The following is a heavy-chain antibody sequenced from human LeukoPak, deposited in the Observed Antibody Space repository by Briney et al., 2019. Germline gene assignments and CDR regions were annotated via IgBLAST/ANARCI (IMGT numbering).Heavy chain of an antibody. CDR2: INPSGGST. J-gene: IGHJ5*02. Sequence: ASVKVSCKASGYTFTSYYMHWVRQAPGQGLEWMGIINPSGGSTSYAQKFQGRVTMTRDTSISTAYMELSRLRSDDTAVYYCARDPNCSGGSCYNWFDPWGQGTLVTVSS. V-gene: IGHV1-46*01. CDR1: GYTFTSYY. CDR3: ARDPNCSGGSCYNWFDP. D-gene: IGHD2-15*01.